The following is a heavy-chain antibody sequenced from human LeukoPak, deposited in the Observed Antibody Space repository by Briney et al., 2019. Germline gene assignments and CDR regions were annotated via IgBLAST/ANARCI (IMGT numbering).Heavy chain of an antibody. CDR1: GGSISNYY. V-gene: IGHV4-59*01. CDR3: AGHCSSSSCYGLDY. Sequence: PSETLSLTCTVSGGSISNYYWSWIRQPPGKGLEWIGYIYDSGSTNYNPSLKSRVTILVDTSKNQFSLKLSSVTAADTAVYYCAGHCSSSSCYGLDYWGQGTLVTVSS. J-gene: IGHJ4*02. CDR2: IYDSGST. D-gene: IGHD2-2*01.